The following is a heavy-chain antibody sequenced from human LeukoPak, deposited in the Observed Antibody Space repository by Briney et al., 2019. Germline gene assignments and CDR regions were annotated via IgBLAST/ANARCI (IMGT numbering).Heavy chain of an antibody. J-gene: IGHJ5*02. CDR2: INPNSGGT. CDR1: GYTFTGYY. D-gene: IGHD1-1*01. CDR3: ARDLEGVWNDFWFDP. V-gene: IGHV1-2*02. Sequence: ASVKVSCKASGYTFTGYYMHWVRQAPGQGLEWMGWINPNSGGTNYAQKFQGRVTMTRDTSISIAYMELSRLRSDDTAVYYCARDLEGVWNDFWFDPWGQGTLVTVSS.